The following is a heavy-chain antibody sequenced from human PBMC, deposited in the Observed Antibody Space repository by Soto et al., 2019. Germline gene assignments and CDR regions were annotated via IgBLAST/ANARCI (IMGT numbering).Heavy chain of an antibody. CDR3: ARIKLRFLEWTRGPFDS. J-gene: IGHJ4*02. CDR2: IYESGPT. Sequence: QVQLREMGPGLVKPSGTLSLICSASGGSLGTSNWWSWVRQSPGKGLQWIGDIYESGPTKYNPSLQSRLNNAVDKSQTKFSLKLASVTALDTAVYYCARIKLRFLEWTRGPFDSWGQGNLVIVSS. D-gene: IGHD3-3*01. V-gene: IGHV4-4*02. CDR1: GGSLGTSNW.